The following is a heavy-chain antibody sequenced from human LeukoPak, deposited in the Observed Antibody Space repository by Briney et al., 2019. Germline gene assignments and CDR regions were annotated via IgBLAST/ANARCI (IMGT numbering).Heavy chain of an antibody. V-gene: IGHV4-34*01. Sequence: SETLSLTCAVSGGSLDDNYWSWIRQSPGEGLEWIEEINHIGATNYNPSLETRVTISLDMSKNQFSLRLNSVTAADTAFYYCARSPLITVFGVGPFDIWGQGTLVTVSS. D-gene: IGHD3-3*01. CDR1: GGSLDDNY. J-gene: IGHJ4*02. CDR2: INHIGAT. CDR3: ARSPLITVFGVGPFDI.